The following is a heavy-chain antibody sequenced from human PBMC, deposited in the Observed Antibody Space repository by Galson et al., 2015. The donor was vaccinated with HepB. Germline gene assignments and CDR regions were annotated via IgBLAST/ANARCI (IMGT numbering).Heavy chain of an antibody. V-gene: IGHV3-30-3*01. D-gene: IGHD1-7*01. CDR3: ARDLGATGTTPVD. J-gene: IGHJ4*02. Sequence: SLRLSCAASGFTLNNYGAHWVRQAPGKGLEWVALISSDGSLKNYADSAKGRFTISRDYSKNILYLETNSLRPEDTAVYYCARDLGATGTTPVDWGQGTLVTVSS. CDR1: GFTLNNYG. CDR2: ISSDGSLK.